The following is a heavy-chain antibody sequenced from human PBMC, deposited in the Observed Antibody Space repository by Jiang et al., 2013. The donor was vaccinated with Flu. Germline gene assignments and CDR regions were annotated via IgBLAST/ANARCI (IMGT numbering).Heavy chain of an antibody. J-gene: IGHJ3*02. D-gene: IGHD5-24*01. CDR1: GGTFSSYA. V-gene: IGHV1-69*01. CDR3: ARKEMATISAFDI. CDR2: IIPIFGTA. Sequence: SVKVSCKASGGTFSSYAISWVRQAPGQGLEWMGGIIPIFGTANYAQKFQGRVTITADESTSTAYMELSSLRSEDTAVYYCARKEMATISAFDIWGQGTMVTVSS.